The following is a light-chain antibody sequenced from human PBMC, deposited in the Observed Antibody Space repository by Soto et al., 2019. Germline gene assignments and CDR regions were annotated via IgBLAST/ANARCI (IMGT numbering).Light chain of an antibody. CDR2: EVS. CDR1: SSDVGGYNY. CDR3: SSYAGINIVV. Sequence: QSALTQPPSASGSPGQSVTISCTGTSSDVGGYNYVSWYQQHPGKAPKLMIYEVSKRPSGVPDRFSGSKSATTASLTVAGLQAEDEDDYCRSSYAGINIVVFGGGTKLTVL. J-gene: IGLJ2*01. V-gene: IGLV2-8*01.